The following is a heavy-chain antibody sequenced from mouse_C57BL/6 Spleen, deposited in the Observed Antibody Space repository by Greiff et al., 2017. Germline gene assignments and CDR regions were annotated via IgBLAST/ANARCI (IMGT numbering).Heavy chain of an antibody. CDR3: ASSPTVVASMDY. D-gene: IGHD1-1*01. CDR2: IYPGSGNT. J-gene: IGHJ4*01. Sequence: QVQLQQSGAELVRPGASVKLSCKASGYTFTDYYINWVKQRPGQGLEWIARIYPGSGNTYYNEKFKGKATLTAEKSSSTAYMQLSSLTSEDSAVYFCASSPTVVASMDYWGQGTSVTVSS. CDR1: GYTFTDYY. V-gene: IGHV1-76*01.